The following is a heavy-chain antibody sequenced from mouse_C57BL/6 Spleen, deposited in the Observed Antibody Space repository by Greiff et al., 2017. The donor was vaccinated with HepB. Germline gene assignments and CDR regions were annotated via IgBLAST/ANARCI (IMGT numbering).Heavy chain of an antibody. CDR2: ISSGGDYI. CDR3: TREGYYEAMDY. V-gene: IGHV5-9-1*02. Sequence: EVKLVESGAGLVKPGGSLKLSCAASGFTFSSYAMSWVRQTQEKRLEWVAYISSGGDYIYYADTVKGRVTISRENARNTLYLQMSRLKSEDTAMYYCTREGYYEAMDYWGQGTSVTVSS. J-gene: IGHJ4*01. CDR1: GFTFSSYA. D-gene: IGHD2-3*01.